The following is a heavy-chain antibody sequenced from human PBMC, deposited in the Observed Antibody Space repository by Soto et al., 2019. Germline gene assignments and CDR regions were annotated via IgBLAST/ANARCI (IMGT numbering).Heavy chain of an antibody. D-gene: IGHD3-3*01. Sequence: TSETLSLTCTVSGGSLSTYYWSWIRQPPGKGLEWIGYTHYSGSTKYNPSLKSRVTISLDTSKNQFSLKLSSVTAADTAVYYCARVASSAFWNSAYWGQGTLVTVSS. CDR1: GGSLSTYY. CDR3: ARVASSAFWNSAY. J-gene: IGHJ4*02. V-gene: IGHV4-59*01. CDR2: THYSGST.